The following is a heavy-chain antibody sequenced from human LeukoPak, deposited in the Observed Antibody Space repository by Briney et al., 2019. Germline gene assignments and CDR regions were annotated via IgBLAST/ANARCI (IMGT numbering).Heavy chain of an antibody. V-gene: IGHV4-59*08. CDR3: ARHTYETGGNYYTNWFDP. D-gene: IGHD3-22*01. J-gene: IGHJ5*02. Sequence: SETLSLTRTVSGGSMSSYYWSWIRQPPGKGLEWIGYIYSSGSTNYNPSLKSRVTASVDTSKHQFSLKLTSVTAADTAVYYCARHTYETGGNYYTNWFDPWGQGTLVIVSS. CDR1: GGSMSSYY. CDR2: IYSSGST.